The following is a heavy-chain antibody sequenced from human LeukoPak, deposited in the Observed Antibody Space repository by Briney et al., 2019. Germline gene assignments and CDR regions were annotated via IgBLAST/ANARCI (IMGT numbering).Heavy chain of an antibody. CDR1: GGSISSSSYY. V-gene: IGHV4-39*07. CDR3: ASRYQYYFDY. Sequence: SSETLSLTCTVSGGSISSSSYYWGWIRQPPGKGLEWIGSIYYSGSTYYNPSLKSRVTISVDTSKNQFSLKLSSVTAADTAVYYCASRYQYYFDYWGQGTLVTVSS. J-gene: IGHJ4*02. D-gene: IGHD1-14*01. CDR2: IYYSGST.